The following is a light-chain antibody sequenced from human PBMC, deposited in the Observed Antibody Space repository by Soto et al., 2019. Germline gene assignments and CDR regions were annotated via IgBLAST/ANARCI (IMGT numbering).Light chain of an antibody. J-gene: IGKJ5*01. CDR3: MQALQPPLT. V-gene: IGKV2D-29*01. CDR2: EVS. Sequence: ILITQTPLSLSVTPGQPASSSCKSRQSLLHSDGKTYFYWYLQKPGQPPQLLIYEVSNRFSGVPDRFSGSGSGTDFTLKISRVVAEDVGVYYCMQALQPPLTFGQGTRLEIK. CDR1: QSLLHSDGKTY.